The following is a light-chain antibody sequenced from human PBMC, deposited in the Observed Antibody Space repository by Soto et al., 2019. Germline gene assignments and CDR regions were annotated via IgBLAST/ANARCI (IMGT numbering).Light chain of an antibody. V-gene: IGLV2-14*01. Sequence: QSALTQPASVSGSPGQSITISCTGTSSDVGAYNYVSWYQQHPGKAPKLIICEVSNRPSGVSNRFSGSKSGNTASLTISGLQPEDEADYYCTSYAVDSTSAFGTGTKVIVL. J-gene: IGLJ1*01. CDR2: EVS. CDR1: SSDVGAYNY. CDR3: TSYAVDSTSA.